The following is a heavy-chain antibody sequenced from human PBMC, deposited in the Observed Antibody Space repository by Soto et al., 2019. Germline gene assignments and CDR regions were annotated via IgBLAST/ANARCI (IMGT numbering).Heavy chain of an antibody. D-gene: IGHD6-19*01. V-gene: IGHV4-61*01. CDR1: GGSVSSGSYY. CDR2: IYYSGST. J-gene: IGHJ4*02. Sequence: QVQLQESGPGLVKPSETLSLTCTVSGGSVSSGSYYWSWIRQPPGKGLEWIGYIYYSGSTNYNPSLKSRVTISVDTSKNQFSLKLSSVTAADTAVYYCARCTEQISSGWYCGAFDYWGQGTLVTVSS. CDR3: ARCTEQISSGWYCGAFDY.